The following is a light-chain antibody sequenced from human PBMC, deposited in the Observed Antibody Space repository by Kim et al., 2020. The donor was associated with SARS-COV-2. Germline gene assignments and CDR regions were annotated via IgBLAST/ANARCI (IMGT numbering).Light chain of an antibody. CDR1: SLRNYY. V-gene: IGLV3-19*01. J-gene: IGLJ2*01. CDR2: GIN. CDR3: NSRDTSGNHML. Sequence: AQGQTAKITCQGDSLRNYYASWYQQKPGQAPVLVIYGINNRPSGIADRFSGSRSGDTASLTITGARAEDEADYYCNSRDTSGNHMLFGGGTQLTVL.